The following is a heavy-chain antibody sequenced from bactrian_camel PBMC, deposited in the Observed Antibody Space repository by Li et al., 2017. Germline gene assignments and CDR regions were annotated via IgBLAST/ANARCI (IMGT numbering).Heavy chain of an antibody. CDR1: NYANR. Sequence: HVQLVESGGGSVPAGGSLTLSCTTSNYANRVGWFRLPPGRAPAEREGIAAIRNSGGETWYHDSVKGRFIISQNKAKETIHLQMNSLKPEDTAMYSCKTNCPGYKWGQGTQVTVS. V-gene: IGHV3S63*01. CDR3: KTNCPGYK. CDR2: IRNSGGET. J-gene: IGHJ4*01. D-gene: IGHD3*01.